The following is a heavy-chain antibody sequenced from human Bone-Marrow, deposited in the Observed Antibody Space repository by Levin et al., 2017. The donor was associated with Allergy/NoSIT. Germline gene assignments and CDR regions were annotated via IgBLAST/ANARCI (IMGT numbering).Heavy chain of an antibody. CDR3: ARGASMVRGVIVNWFDS. Sequence: PGGSLRLSCVASGFTFSSYAMYWVRQAPGKGLEWVAAISYDGSNTYYADSVKGRFTISRDNSKNTLYLQMNSLRPEDTAVYYCARGASMVRGVIVNWFDSWGQGTLATVSS. CDR2: ISYDGSNT. V-gene: IGHV3-30*04. CDR1: GFTFSSYA. D-gene: IGHD3-10*01. J-gene: IGHJ5*01.